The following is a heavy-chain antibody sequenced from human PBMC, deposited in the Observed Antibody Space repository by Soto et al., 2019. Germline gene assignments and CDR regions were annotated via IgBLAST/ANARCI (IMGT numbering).Heavy chain of an antibody. CDR3: ARERAVAGFDY. D-gene: IGHD6-19*01. V-gene: IGHV1-8*01. CDR1: GYTFTSYD. J-gene: IGHJ4*02. CDR2: MNPNTGNT. Sequence: QVQLVQSGAEVKKPGASVKVSCKASGYTFTSYDINWVRQATGQGLEWMGWMNPNTGNTGYAQNCQGRVPMTRNTSISTAYMELSSLRSEDTAVYYCARERAVAGFDYWGQGTLVTVSS.